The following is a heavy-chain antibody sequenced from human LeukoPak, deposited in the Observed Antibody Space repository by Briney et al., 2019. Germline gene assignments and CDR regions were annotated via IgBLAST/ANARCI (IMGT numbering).Heavy chain of an antibody. CDR1: GGSLSSYY. CDR2: IYYSGST. D-gene: IGHD4-17*01. CDR3: AREGYGEYGDWYFDL. V-gene: IGHV4-59*01. J-gene: IGHJ2*01. Sequence: SETLSLTCTVSGGSLSSYYWSWIGQPPGKGLEWIGYIYYSGSTNYNPSLKSRVTISVDTSKNQFSLKMSSVTAADTAVYYCAREGYGEYGDWYFDLWGRGTLVTVSS.